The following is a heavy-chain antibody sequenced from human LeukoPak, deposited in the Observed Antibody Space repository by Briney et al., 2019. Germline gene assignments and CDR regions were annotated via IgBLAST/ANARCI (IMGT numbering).Heavy chain of an antibody. CDR3: ARGWVTTVVTPVSDWFDP. D-gene: IGHD4-17*01. V-gene: IGHV4-31*03. Sequence: SQTLSLTCTVSGGSISSGGYYWSWIRQHPGKGLEWIGYIYYSGSTYYNPSLKSRVTISVDTSKNQFSLKLSSVTAADTAVYYCARGWVTTVVTPVSDWFDPWGQGTLVTVSS. J-gene: IGHJ5*02. CDR1: GGSISSGGYY. CDR2: IYYSGST.